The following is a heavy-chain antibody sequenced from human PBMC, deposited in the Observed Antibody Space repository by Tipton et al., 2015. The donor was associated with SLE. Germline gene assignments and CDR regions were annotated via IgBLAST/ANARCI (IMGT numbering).Heavy chain of an antibody. J-gene: IGHJ3*02. Sequence: TLSLTCTVSGGSISSYYWGWIRQPPGKGLEWIGYIYYSGSTNYTPSLKSRVTISVDTSKNQFSLKLSSVTAADTAVYYCARHSSTTLYHDAFDIWGQGTMVTVSS. CDR3: ARHSSTTLYHDAFDI. V-gene: IGHV4-59*08. CDR1: GGSISSYY. CDR2: IYYSGST. D-gene: IGHD2/OR15-2a*01.